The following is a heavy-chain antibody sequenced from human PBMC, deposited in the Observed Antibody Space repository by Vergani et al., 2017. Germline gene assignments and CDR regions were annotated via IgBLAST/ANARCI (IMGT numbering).Heavy chain of an antibody. CDR3: ARDCTSGGCPDNYGMDV. CDR1: GFTFSDFS. V-gene: IGHV3-21*06. CDR2: IGSSGPYI. D-gene: IGHD2-8*01. Sequence: VQLVESGGGLVKPGGSLRLSCAASGFTFSDFSMSWVRQAPGKGLAWVAFIGSSGPYIKYADSVKGRFIISRDNTNNSLFLQLRSLRAEDEAVYYCARDCTSGGCPDNYGMDVWGQGATVTVSS. J-gene: IGHJ6*02.